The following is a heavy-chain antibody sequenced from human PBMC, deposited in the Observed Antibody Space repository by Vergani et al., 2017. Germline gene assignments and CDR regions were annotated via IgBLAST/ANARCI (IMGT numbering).Heavy chain of an antibody. J-gene: IGHJ5*02. D-gene: IGHD6-19*01. CDR3: APPQWLVGPP. V-gene: IGHV4-34*01. Sequence: QVQLQQWGAGLLKPSETLSLTCAVYGGSFSGYYWSWIRQPPGKGLEWIGEINHSGSTNYNPPLKSRVTISVDTSKNQFPLKLSSVTAADTAVYYCAPPQWLVGPPWGQGTLVTVSS. CDR2: INHSGST. CDR1: GGSFSGYY.